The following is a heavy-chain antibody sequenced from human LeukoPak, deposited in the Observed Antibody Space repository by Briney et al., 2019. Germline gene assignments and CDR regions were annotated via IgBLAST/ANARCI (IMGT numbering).Heavy chain of an antibody. CDR1: GGTFSSYA. CDR3: ASINYYGSGSYYDN. D-gene: IGHD3-10*01. Sequence: GASVKVSCKASGGTFSSYAISWVRQAPGQGLEWMGWINPNSGDTYYASKFQGRVTMTRDTSISTAYMELSRLRSDDTAVYYCASINYYGSGSYYDNWGQGTLVTVSS. J-gene: IGHJ4*02. V-gene: IGHV1-2*02. CDR2: INPNSGDT.